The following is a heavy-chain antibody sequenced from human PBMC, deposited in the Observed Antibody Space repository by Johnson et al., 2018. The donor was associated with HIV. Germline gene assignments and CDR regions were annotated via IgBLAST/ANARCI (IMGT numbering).Heavy chain of an antibody. V-gene: IGHV3-15*01. CDR3: ARDASLRFLEWFDAFDI. D-gene: IGHD3-3*01. CDR1: GFTFSNAW. J-gene: IGHJ3*02. CDR2: IKSKTDGGTT. Sequence: VQLVESGAGLVKPGGSLRLSCAASGFTFSNAWMSWVRQAPGKGLEWVGRIKSKTDGGTTDYAAPVKGRFTISRDDSKNTLYLQMNSLRAEDTAVYYCARDASLRFLEWFDAFDIWGQGTMVTVSS.